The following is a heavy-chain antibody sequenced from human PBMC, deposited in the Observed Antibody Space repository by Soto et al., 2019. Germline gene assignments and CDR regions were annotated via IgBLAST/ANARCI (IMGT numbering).Heavy chain of an antibody. CDR3: PKDQIGVGVRGYFAY. V-gene: IGHV3-30*18. CDR1: GFTFSSYG. Sequence: QVQLVESGGGVVQPGRSLRLSCAASGFTFSSYGMHWVRQAPGKGLEWVAVIIYDGSTKCYADSVKGRFTISRDKSKSTLYLKMNSRRVEATAVYYCPKDQIGVGVRGYFAYWGRGTLVTVSS. CDR2: IIYDGSTK. D-gene: IGHD3-10*01. J-gene: IGHJ4*02.